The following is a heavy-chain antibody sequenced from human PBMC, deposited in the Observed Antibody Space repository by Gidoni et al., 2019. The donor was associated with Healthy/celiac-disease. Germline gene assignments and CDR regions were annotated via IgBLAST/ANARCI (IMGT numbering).Heavy chain of an antibody. D-gene: IGHD3-9*01. V-gene: IGHV3-33*01. CDR2: IRYDGSNK. CDR3: ARGSDILTLEELDY. J-gene: IGHJ4*02. Sequence: QVQLVESGGAVVQPGRSLRLSCAASGFTFSSYGMHWVRQAPGKGLEWVAVIRYDGSNKYYADSVKGRFTISRDNSKNTLYLQMNSLRAEDTAVYYCARGSDILTLEELDYWGQGTLVTVSS. CDR1: GFTFSSYG.